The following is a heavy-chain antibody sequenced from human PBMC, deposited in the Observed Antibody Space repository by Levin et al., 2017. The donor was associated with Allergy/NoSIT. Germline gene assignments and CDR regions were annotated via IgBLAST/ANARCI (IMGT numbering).Heavy chain of an antibody. CDR3: ARVPYSGSYRYYYYYGMDG. CDR2: IYSGGST. D-gene: IGHD1-26*01. V-gene: IGHV3-66*01. Sequence: GGSLRLSCAASGFTVSSNYMSWVRQAPGKGLEWVSVIYSGGSTYYADSVKGRFTISRDNSKNTLYLQMNSLRAEDTAVYYCARVPYSGSYRYYYYYGMDGWGQGTTVTVSS. J-gene: IGHJ6*02. CDR1: GFTVSSNY.